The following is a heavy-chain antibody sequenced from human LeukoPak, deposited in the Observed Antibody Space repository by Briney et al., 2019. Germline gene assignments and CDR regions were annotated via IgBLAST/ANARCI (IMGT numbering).Heavy chain of an antibody. CDR2: IGAYNGNT. D-gene: IGHD6-13*01. CDR1: GYTFTSYG. J-gene: IGHJ4*02. CDR3: ARDGYSSSWHYFDY. Sequence: ASVKVSCKASGYTFTSYGISWVRQAPGQGPEWMGWIGAYNGNTNYAQKLQGRVTMTTDTSTSTAYMELRSLRSDDTAVYYCARDGYSSSWHYFDYWGQGTLVTVSS. V-gene: IGHV1-18*01.